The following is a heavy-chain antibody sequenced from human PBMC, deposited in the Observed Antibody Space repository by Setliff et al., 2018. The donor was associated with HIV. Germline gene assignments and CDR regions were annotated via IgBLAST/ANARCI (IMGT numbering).Heavy chain of an antibody. Sequence: PSETLSLTCAVYGASFNAYFWTWIRQPPGKGLEWIGEVIQSGATNYNPSLKSRLTMSVDTSKNQFSLKLTSVTAADTAVYYCARTRDKYYDILTPAYYIDYWGHGTLVTVS. D-gene: IGHD3-9*01. CDR1: GASFNAYF. V-gene: IGHV4-34*12. CDR2: VIQSGAT. J-gene: IGHJ4*01. CDR3: ARTRDKYYDILTPAYYIDY.